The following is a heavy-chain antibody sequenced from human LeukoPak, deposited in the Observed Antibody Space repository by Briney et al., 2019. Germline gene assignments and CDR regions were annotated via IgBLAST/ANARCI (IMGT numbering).Heavy chain of an antibody. J-gene: IGHJ3*02. CDR2: INTNTGNP. Sequence: ASVKVSCKASGYTFTSYAMNWVRQAPGQGLEWMGWINTNTGNPTYAQGFTGRFVFSLDTSVSTAYLQISSLKAEDTAVYYCATYYGSGSYYLWGPEDAFDIWGQGTMVTVSS. V-gene: IGHV7-4-1*02. D-gene: IGHD3-10*01. CDR3: ATYYGSGSYYLWGPEDAFDI. CDR1: GYTFTSYA.